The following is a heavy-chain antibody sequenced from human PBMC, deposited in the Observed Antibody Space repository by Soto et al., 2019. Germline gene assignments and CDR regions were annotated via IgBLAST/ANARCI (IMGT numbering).Heavy chain of an antibody. Sequence: GGSLRLSCAASGFTFSFYTMTWVRQAPGKGLEWVSSISDSTAYIYYAESVKGRFTISRDNAKNSLYLQMNSLRAEDTAIYYCARRLVATIADLDYWGQGTLVTVSS. CDR3: ARRLVATIADLDY. CDR1: GFTFSFYT. V-gene: IGHV3-21*01. J-gene: IGHJ4*02. CDR2: ISDSTAYI. D-gene: IGHD5-12*01.